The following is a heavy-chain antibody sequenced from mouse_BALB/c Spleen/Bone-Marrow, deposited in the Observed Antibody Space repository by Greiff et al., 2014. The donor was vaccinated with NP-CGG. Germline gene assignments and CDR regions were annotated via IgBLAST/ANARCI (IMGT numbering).Heavy chain of an antibody. CDR2: ISCYNGAT. CDR3: ARGDYGDWYFDV. V-gene: IGHV1S34*01. Sequence: LVKTGASVKISCKASGYSLTGYYMHWVKQSHGKSLEWIGYISCYNGATSYNQKFKGMATFTVDTSSSTAYMQFNSLTSEDSAVYYCARGDYGDWYFDVWGAGTTVTVSS. D-gene: IGHD2-4*01. CDR1: GYSLTGYY. J-gene: IGHJ1*01.